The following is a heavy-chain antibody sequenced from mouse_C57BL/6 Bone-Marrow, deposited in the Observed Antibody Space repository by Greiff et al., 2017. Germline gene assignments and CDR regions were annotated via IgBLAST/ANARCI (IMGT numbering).Heavy chain of an antibody. J-gene: IGHJ2*01. CDR3: TTWGTTVVVRDY. D-gene: IGHD1-1*01. CDR2: IDPENGDT. Sequence: VQLQQSGAELVRPGASVKLSCTASGFNIKDDYMHWVKQRPEQGLEWIGWIDPENGDTEYASKFQGKATITADTTSNTAYLQLSSLTSEDTAVYYSTTWGTTVVVRDYWGQGTTLTVSS. V-gene: IGHV14-4*01. CDR1: GFNIKDDY.